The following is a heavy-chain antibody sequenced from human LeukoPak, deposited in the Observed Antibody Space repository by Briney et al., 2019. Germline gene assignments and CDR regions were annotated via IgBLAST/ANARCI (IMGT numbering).Heavy chain of an antibody. D-gene: IGHD1/OR15-1a*01. CDR3: AKGTKPVMTIPDY. CDR2: ISNSGGRT. CDR1: GFTFSSYA. Sequence: GGSLRLSCAASGFTFSSYAMSWVRQAPGKGLEWVSSISNSGGRTFYTDSVKGRFTISRDNSKITLYLQMNSLRAEDTAVYYCAKGTKPVMTIPDYWGQGILVTVSS. V-gene: IGHV3-23*01. J-gene: IGHJ4*02.